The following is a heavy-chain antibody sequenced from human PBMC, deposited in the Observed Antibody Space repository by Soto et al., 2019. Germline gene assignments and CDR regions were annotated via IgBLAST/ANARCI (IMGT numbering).Heavy chain of an antibody. CDR2: ISASTRNT. J-gene: IGHJ2*01. CDR3: VRCHCSAGSCYACWHFDL. CDR1: GYTFSDCA. V-gene: IGHV1-18*01. D-gene: IGHD2-15*01. Sequence: QVELVQSGGEVKKPGASVKVSCQDAGYTFSDCAISWVRQAPGQGLEWMGWISASTRNTDQAQNFQGRVIMTLDTSTNTAYMELRSLRSDDTAVYYCVRCHCSAGSCYACWHFDLWGRGTLVTVSS.